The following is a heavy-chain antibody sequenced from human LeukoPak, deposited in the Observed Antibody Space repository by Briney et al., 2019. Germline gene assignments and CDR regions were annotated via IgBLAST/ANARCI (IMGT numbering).Heavy chain of an antibody. CDR3: AREAYCGGDCYEVYGMDV. CDR2: IIPILGIA. J-gene: IGHJ6*02. V-gene: IGHV1-69*04. Sequence: SVKVSCKASGGTFSSYAISWVRQAPGQGLEWMGRIIPILGIANYAQKFLGRVTITADKSTSTAYMELSSLRSEDTAVYYCAREAYCGGDCYEVYGMDVWGQGTTVTVSS. CDR1: GGTFSSYA. D-gene: IGHD2-21*02.